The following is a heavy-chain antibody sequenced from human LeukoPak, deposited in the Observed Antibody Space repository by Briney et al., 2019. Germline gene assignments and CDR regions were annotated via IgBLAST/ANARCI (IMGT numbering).Heavy chain of an antibody. J-gene: IGHJ4*02. Sequence: PGGSPRLSCAASGFTFSSYDMHWVRQATGKGLEWVSAIGTAGDTYYPGSVKGRFTISRENAKNSLYLQMNSLRAGDTAVYYCARVGGSGSFDYWGQGTLVTVSS. V-gene: IGHV3-13*01. CDR3: ARVGGSGSFDY. CDR1: GFTFSSYD. CDR2: IGTAGDT. D-gene: IGHD3-10*01.